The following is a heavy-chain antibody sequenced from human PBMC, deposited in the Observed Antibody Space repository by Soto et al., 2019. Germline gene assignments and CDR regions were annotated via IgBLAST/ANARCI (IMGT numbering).Heavy chain of an antibody. CDR1: GYTFTNYY. CDR2: IHYSGATP. CDR3: VRGWPDLATIGIFDY. J-gene: IGHJ4*02. Sequence: QVQLVQSGAEVKRPGASVKVSCKASGYTFTNYYMHWVRQAPGQGLEWMGVIHYSGATPTSAQKFQGRVTMARDTSTSTVYVELSSLTSEDTAVYYCVRGWPDLATIGIFDYWGQGTLVTVSS. D-gene: IGHD2-15*01. V-gene: IGHV1-46*01.